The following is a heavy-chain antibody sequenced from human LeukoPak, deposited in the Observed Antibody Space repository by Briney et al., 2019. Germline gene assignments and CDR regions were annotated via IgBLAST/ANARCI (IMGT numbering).Heavy chain of an antibody. CDR1: GYTFTGYY. CDR2: INPNSGGT. Sequence: GASVKVSCKASGYTFTGYYMRWVRQAPGQGLEWIGRINPNSGGTNYAQKFQGRVTMTRDTSISTAYMELSRLRSDDTAVYYCARDTEVGATDAFDIRGQGTMVTVSS. J-gene: IGHJ3*02. V-gene: IGHV1-2*06. CDR3: ARDTEVGATDAFDI. D-gene: IGHD1-26*01.